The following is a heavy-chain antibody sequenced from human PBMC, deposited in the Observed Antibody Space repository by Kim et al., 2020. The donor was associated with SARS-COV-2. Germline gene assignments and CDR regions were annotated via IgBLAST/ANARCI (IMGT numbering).Heavy chain of an antibody. V-gene: IGHV3-48*03. Sequence: ARSVKGRVTGSRDSAKNSRYLQMDSLRDEDSAIYYCARENLNCGGDCYDYWGQGTRVTVSS. CDR3: ARENLNCGGDCYDY. J-gene: IGHJ4*02. D-gene: IGHD2-21*01.